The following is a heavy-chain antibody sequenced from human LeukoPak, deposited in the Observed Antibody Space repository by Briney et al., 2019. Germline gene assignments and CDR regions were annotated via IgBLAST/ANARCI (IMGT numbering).Heavy chain of an antibody. CDR3: ARSPVEVDGFDI. V-gene: IGHV3-30*03. CDR2: ISYDGSDK. CDR1: GFTFNSFA. J-gene: IGHJ3*02. Sequence: PGGSLRLSCAASGFTFNSFAMHWVRQAPGKGLEWVAIISYDGSDKYYADSLKGRFTISRDNSKDTLYLQMNNLRAEDTAVYYCARSPVEVDGFDIWGQGTMVTVSS. D-gene: IGHD2-2*01.